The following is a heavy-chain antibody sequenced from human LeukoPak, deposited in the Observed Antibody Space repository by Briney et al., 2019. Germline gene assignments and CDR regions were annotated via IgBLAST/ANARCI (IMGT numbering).Heavy chain of an antibody. CDR1: GGSFSANY. V-gene: IGHV4-34*01. J-gene: IGHJ5*02. CDR2: INHRGST. Sequence: PSETLSLTCAVYGGSFSANYWSWIRQPPRKGLEWIGEINHRGSTNYNPSLKSRVTISVDTSKKQFSLKLSSVTAADTAVYYCARFTGDPWGQGTLVTVSS. CDR3: ARFTGDP.